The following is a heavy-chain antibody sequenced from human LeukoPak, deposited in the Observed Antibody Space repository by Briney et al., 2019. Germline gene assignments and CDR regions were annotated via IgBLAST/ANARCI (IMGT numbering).Heavy chain of an antibody. V-gene: IGHV3-30*04. Sequence: TGGSLRLSCAASGFTFSSYAMHWVRQAPGKGLEWVAVISYDGSNKYYADSVKGRFTISRDNSKNTLYLQMNSLRAEDTAVYYCARNGGPYYYDSSGYSDYWGQGTLVTVSS. CDR2: ISYDGSNK. J-gene: IGHJ4*02. D-gene: IGHD3-22*01. CDR3: ARNGGPYYYDSSGYSDY. CDR1: GFTFSSYA.